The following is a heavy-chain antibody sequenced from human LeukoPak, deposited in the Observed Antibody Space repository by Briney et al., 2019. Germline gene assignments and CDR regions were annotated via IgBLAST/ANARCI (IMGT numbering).Heavy chain of an antibody. CDR2: IWYDGSNK. Sequence: SGGSLRLSCAASGFTFSSYGMHWVRQAPGKGLEWVAVIWYDGSNKYYADSVKGRFTISRDNSMNMLYLQMNSLRPEDTAVYYCAKDRDLGGSSYYFDYWGQGTLVTVSS. CDR3: AKDRDLGGSSYYFDY. D-gene: IGHD1-26*01. V-gene: IGHV3-30*02. CDR1: GFTFSSYG. J-gene: IGHJ4*02.